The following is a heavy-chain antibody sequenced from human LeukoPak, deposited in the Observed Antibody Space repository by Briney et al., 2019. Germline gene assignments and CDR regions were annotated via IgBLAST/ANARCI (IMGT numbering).Heavy chain of an antibody. CDR1: GDSVSSNSVA. CDR2: TYYRSKWNN. V-gene: IGHV6-1*01. CDR3: VRGYRYAHDF. J-gene: IGHJ4*02. D-gene: IGHD5-18*01. Sequence: SQTLSLTCAISGDSVSSNSVAWNWIRQSPSRGLEWLGRTYYRSKWNNEYTESVKSRLIINPDTSKNQFSLQLNSVTPDDTAVYYCVRGYRYAHDFWGQRTLVTVSS.